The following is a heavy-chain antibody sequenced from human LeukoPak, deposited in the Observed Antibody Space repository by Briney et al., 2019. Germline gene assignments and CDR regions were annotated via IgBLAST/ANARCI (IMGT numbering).Heavy chain of an antibody. Sequence: GGSLRLSCSASGFTFSSYAMHWVRQAPGKGLEYVSAISSNGGSTYYADSVKGRFTISRDNSKNTLYLRMSSLRAEDTAVYYCVKDAGGDYVHFDYWGQGTLVTVSS. D-gene: IGHD4-17*01. CDR1: GFTFSSYA. CDR2: ISSNGGST. V-gene: IGHV3-64D*06. J-gene: IGHJ4*02. CDR3: VKDAGGDYVHFDY.